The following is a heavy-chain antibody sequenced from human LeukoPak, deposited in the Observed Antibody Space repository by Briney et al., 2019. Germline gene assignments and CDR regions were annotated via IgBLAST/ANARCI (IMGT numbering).Heavy chain of an antibody. CDR3: AKDIFQVDTSYYFDY. D-gene: IGHD1-26*01. CDR2: ISWNSGSI. J-gene: IGHJ4*02. CDR1: GFTFDDYA. V-gene: IGHV3-9*01. Sequence: PGRSLRLSCAASGFTFDDYAMHWVRQALGKGLEWVSGISWNSGSIGYADSVKGRFTISRDNAKNSLYLQMNSLRAEDTALYYCAKDIFQVDTSYYFDYWGQGTLVTVSS.